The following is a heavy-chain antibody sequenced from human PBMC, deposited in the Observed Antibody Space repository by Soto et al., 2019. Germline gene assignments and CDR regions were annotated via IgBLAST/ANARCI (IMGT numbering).Heavy chain of an antibody. Sequence: PSETLSLTCTVSGGSISSYYWSWIRQPPGKGLEWIGYIYYSGSTNYNPSLKSRVTISVDTSKNQFSLKLSSVTAADTAVYYCARTPCGGDCYSQFDYWGQGTLVTVSS. V-gene: IGHV4-59*01. CDR1: GGSISSYY. CDR2: IYYSGST. CDR3: ARTPCGGDCYSQFDY. D-gene: IGHD2-21*02. J-gene: IGHJ4*02.